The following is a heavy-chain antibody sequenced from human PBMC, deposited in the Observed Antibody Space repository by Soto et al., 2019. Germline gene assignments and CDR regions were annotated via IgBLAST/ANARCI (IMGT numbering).Heavy chain of an antibody. CDR2: MSYDGSST. CDR1: GFAFSRYA. Sequence: LSCAASGFAFSRYAMHWVRQAPGKDLEWVAVMSYDGSSTSYADSVKGRFTISRDNAKNTLYLQMNSLRAEDTAVYYCARGLVQLWLRYYYGMDVWGQGTTVTVSS. CDR3: ARGLVQLWLRYYYGMDV. D-gene: IGHD5-18*01. V-gene: IGHV3-30*04. J-gene: IGHJ6*02.